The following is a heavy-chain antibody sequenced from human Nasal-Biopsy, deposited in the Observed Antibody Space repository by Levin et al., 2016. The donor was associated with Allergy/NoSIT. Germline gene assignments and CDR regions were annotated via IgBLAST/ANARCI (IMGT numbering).Heavy chain of an antibody. D-gene: IGHD2-21*02. V-gene: IGHV4-30-2*01. Sequence: SETLSLTCGVSGESITTGGFSWSWVRQPPGQDLEWIGSISLSGTTSYSPSLSSRVTMSIDGANNRFSLKLFSVTAADTAKYFCAREVVTTKHFDFWGQGALVTVSS. CDR3: AREVVTTKHFDF. J-gene: IGHJ4*02. CDR2: ISLSGTT. CDR1: GESITTGGFS.